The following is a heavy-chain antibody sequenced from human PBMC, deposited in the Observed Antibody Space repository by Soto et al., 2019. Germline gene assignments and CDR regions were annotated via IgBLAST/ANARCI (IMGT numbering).Heavy chain of an antibody. CDR3: VQGRSTTMATPVDH. CDR2: ISWDSSTI. D-gene: IGHD2-15*01. V-gene: IGHV3-9*01. J-gene: IGHJ1*01. CDR1: GFTFDNCG. Sequence: EVQLVESGGGLVQPGRSLRLSCAASGFTFDNCGMHWVRQAPGKGLEWVAGISWDSSTIGYADSVKGRFIISRDDAKNSLYLPMDSLRGEDTALYYCVQGRSTTMATPVDHWGQGTQVIVSS.